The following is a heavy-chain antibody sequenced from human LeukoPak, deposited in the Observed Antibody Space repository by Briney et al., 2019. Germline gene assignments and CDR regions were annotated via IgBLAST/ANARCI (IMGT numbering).Heavy chain of an antibody. J-gene: IGHJ4*02. CDR2: ISHSGST. V-gene: IGHV4-34*01. CDR1: SGSFTNYF. CDR3: AKTANC. Sequence: NPSETLSLTCAVSSGSFTNYFWTWIRQPPGKGLQWIGEISHSGSTNYHPSLKSRVTMSVDTSKKQFSLKMSSVTAADTAVYYCAKTANCWGQGTLVTVSS.